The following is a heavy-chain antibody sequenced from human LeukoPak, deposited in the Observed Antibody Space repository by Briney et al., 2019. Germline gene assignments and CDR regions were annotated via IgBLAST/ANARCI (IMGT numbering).Heavy chain of an antibody. Sequence: GGSLRLSCAVSGFTFSSYAMSWVRQAPGKGLGWVSAISGSGGSTYYADSVKGRFTISRDNSKNTLYLQMNSLRAEDTAVYYCARDIVVVVAATGSFDYWGQGTLVTVSS. CDR3: ARDIVVVVAATGSFDY. V-gene: IGHV3-23*01. CDR2: ISGSGGST. J-gene: IGHJ4*02. CDR1: GFTFSSYA. D-gene: IGHD2-15*01.